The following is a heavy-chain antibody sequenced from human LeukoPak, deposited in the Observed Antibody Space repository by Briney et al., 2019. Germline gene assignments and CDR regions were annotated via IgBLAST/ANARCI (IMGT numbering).Heavy chain of an antibody. CDR2: INPNSGGT. Sequence: ASVKVSCKASGYTFTGYYMHWVRQAPGQGLEWMGWINPNSGGTNYAQKFQGRVTMTRDTSISTAYMELSRLRSDDTAVYYCVRTRRSIAAAGTNWFDPWGQGTLVTVSS. V-gene: IGHV1-2*02. CDR3: VRTRRSIAAAGTNWFDP. J-gene: IGHJ5*02. D-gene: IGHD6-13*01. CDR1: GYTFTGYY.